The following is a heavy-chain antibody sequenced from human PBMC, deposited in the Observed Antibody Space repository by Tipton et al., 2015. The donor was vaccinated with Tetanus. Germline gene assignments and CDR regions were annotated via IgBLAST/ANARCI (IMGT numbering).Heavy chain of an antibody. CDR2: IYNSGST. Sequence: TLSLTCTVSGGSISSGGYYWSWIRQHPGKGLEWIGGIYNSGSTYYNPSLKSRVTILVDMTKNQIYLKLKTVTAADPAVYYCARDRARGARGWNYFDYGGQGSLVTVSS. CDR3: ARDRARGARGWNYFDY. D-gene: IGHD1-26*01. CDR1: GGSISSGGYY. J-gene: IGHJ4*02. V-gene: IGHV4-31*03.